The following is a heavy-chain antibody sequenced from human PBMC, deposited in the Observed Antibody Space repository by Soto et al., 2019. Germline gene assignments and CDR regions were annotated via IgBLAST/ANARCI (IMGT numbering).Heavy chain of an antibody. CDR2: SSYNGGT. D-gene: IGHD6-19*01. CDR1: PYSSSFTHSY. Sequence: TLFLTFTVSPYSSSFTHSYRGWIRQPPGKGLQWIGSSSYNGGTFYNPSLKGRVVISSDTSKKQSSLQVTYVTAADTAVYFCARHHIEVVWLGFHFGGQGSPVTVS. CDR3: ARHHIEVVWLGFHF. J-gene: IGHJ4*02. V-gene: IGHV4-39*01.